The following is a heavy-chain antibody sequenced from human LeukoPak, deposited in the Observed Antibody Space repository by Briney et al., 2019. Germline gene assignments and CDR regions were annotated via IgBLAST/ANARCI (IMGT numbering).Heavy chain of an antibody. CDR1: GYTFTGYY. CDR3: ARDPTVGITGTTDY. J-gene: IGHJ4*02. D-gene: IGHD1-7*01. V-gene: IGHV1-2*02. CDR2: INPNSGGT. Sequence: ASVKVSCKASGYTFTGYYMHWVRQAPGQGLEWMGWINPNSGGTNYAQKFQGRVTMTRDTSISTAYMELSRLRSDDTAVYYCARDPTVGITGTTDYWGQGTLVTVSS.